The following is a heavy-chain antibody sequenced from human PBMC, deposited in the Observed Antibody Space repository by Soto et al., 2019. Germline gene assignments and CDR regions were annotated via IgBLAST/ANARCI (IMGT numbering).Heavy chain of an antibody. CDR1: GFTFSSCT. V-gene: IGHV3-21*01. Sequence: EVHLVESGGGLVKPGGSLRLSCAVSGFTFSSCTMNWVRQAPGKGLEWVSSISPSTSHIYYADSVKGRFTISRDNAKNSLFLQMNSLRAEDTAVYDCSGCSGGACHQTYGMVVWGQGTTVTVSS. CDR3: SGCSGGACHQTYGMVV. CDR2: ISPSTSHI. J-gene: IGHJ6*02. D-gene: IGHD2-15*01.